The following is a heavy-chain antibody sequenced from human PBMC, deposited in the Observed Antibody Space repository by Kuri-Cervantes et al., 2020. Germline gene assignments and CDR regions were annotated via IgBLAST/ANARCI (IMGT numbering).Heavy chain of an antibody. CDR3: ARGYRAMVRGVIGY. D-gene: IGHD3-10*01. J-gene: IGHJ4*02. Sequence: SETLSLTCAVYGGSFSGYCWSWIRQPPGKGLEWIGEINHSGSTNYNPSLKSRVIISVDTSKNQFSLKLSSVTVADTAVYYCARGYRAMVRGVIGYWGQGTLVTVSS. V-gene: IGHV4-34*01. CDR1: GGSFSGYC. CDR2: INHSGST.